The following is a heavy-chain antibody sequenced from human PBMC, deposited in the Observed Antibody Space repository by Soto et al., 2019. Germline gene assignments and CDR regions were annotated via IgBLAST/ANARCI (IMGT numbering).Heavy chain of an antibody. CDR3: SRDKRGQQVGPSYSYYFGLKV. V-gene: IGHV6-1*01. CDR1: GDSVSSNSAA. D-gene: IGHD6-13*01. J-gene: IGHJ6*02. CDR2: TYYRSKWYN. Sequence: SQTLSLTCAISGDSVSSNSAAWNWIRQSPSRGLEWLGRTYYRSKWYNDYAESLKSRMTIYADTSKNQFSLQLNSVTPEDTAVYYCSRDKRGQQVGPSYSYYFGLKVWRQGTAVTVSS.